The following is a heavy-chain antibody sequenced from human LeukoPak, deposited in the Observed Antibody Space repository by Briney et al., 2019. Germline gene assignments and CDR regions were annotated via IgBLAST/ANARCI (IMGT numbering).Heavy chain of an antibody. CDR1: GFTFDDYA. Sequence: GGSLRLSCAASGFTFDDYAMHWVRQAPGKGLEWVSGISWNSGSIGYADSVKGRFTISRDNAKNSLYLQMNSLRAEDTAVYYCAKVNFPTESFDYWGQGTLVTVSS. D-gene: IGHD3-3*01. CDR3: AKVNFPTESFDY. V-gene: IGHV3-9*01. CDR2: ISWNSGSI. J-gene: IGHJ4*02.